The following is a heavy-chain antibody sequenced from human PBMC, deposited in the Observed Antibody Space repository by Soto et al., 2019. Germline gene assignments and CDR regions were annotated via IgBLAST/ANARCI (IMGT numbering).Heavy chain of an antibody. D-gene: IGHD4-17*01. J-gene: IGHJ5*02. CDR1: GGTFSSFV. CDR2: IIPSIGII. V-gene: IGHV1-69*04. Sequence: GASVKVSCKASGGTFSSFVISWVRQAPGQGLEWMGRIIPSIGIINYAQKFQGRVTITADESTSTAYMELSSLRSEDTAVYYCARSPTTDNWFDPWGQGTLVTVSS. CDR3: ARSPTTDNWFDP.